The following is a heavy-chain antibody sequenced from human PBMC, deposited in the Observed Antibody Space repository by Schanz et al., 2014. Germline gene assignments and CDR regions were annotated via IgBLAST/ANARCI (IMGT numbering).Heavy chain of an antibody. Sequence: QGQLVQSGPEVKEPGASVKVSCEASRYTFNTYGLNWVRQAPGQGLEWMGWISAYTNNTNYAQMVQGRVTMTTDTSTGTAYMELRSLRSDDTAVYYCARDRRRYCSTASCLHDNWFDPWGQGTLVIVSS. CDR3: ARDRRRYCSTASCLHDNWFDP. J-gene: IGHJ5*02. D-gene: IGHD2-2*01. CDR2: ISAYTNNT. V-gene: IGHV1-18*01. CDR1: RYTFNTYG.